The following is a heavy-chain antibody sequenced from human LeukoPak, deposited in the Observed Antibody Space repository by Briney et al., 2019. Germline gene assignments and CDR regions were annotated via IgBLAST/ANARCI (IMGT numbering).Heavy chain of an antibody. CDR3: ARAAVFDY. D-gene: IGHD6-13*01. J-gene: IGHJ4*02. CDR1: GGSISSYY. V-gene: IGHV4-59*01. CDR2: IYYSGST. Sequence: SETLSLTCTVSGGSISSYYWSWIRQPPGKGLEWIGYIYYSGSTNYNPSLKSRVTISVDTSKNQFSLKLSSVTAADTAVYYRARAAVFDYWGQGTLVTVSS.